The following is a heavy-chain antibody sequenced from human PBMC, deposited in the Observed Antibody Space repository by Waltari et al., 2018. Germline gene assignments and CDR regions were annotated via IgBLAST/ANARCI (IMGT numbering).Heavy chain of an antibody. CDR3: AKDRGDGNYDFNH. CDR1: GFSFSNFA. D-gene: IGHD1-7*01. J-gene: IGHJ5*02. CDR2: LSAASSSI. V-gene: IGHV3-23*01. Sequence: DVQLLESGGGLIQAGESLRLSCAASGFSFSNFAMSWVRQAPGKGLEWVAGLSAASSSIDYADSVKGRFTISRDNSKNTLSLQMNSLRPEDTALYFGAKDRGDGNYDFNHWGQGTLVTVSA.